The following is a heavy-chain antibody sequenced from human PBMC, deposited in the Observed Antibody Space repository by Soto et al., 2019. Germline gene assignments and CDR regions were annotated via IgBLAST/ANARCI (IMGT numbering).Heavy chain of an antibody. Sequence: VQLLESGGGLVQPGGSLRLSCAASGFNFRDYAMNWVRQAPGKGLEWVSDISGSGDSARYADSVKGRFTISRDNSRDTLYLHMNSLRVDDTAVYYCGKERRGSGWSVCDFWGQGDLVTVSS. J-gene: IGHJ4*02. V-gene: IGHV3-23*01. CDR3: GKERRGSGWSVCDF. CDR2: ISGSGDSA. D-gene: IGHD6-19*01. CDR1: GFNFRDYA.